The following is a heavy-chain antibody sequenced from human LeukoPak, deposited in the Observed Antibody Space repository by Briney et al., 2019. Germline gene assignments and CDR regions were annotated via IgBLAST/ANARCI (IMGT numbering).Heavy chain of an antibody. V-gene: IGHV3-23*01. CDR3: AKDVRESAWYYFDY. D-gene: IGHD3-10*02. J-gene: IGHJ4*02. CDR1: GFTFNTYT. Sequence: GGSLRLSCAASGFTFNTYTMSWVRQAPGKGLEWVSGIRSSGVSTYYADSVKGRFTISRDNSKNTLYLQMNSLRAEDTAVNYCAKDVRESAWYYFDYWGQGTLVTVAS. CDR2: IRSSGVST.